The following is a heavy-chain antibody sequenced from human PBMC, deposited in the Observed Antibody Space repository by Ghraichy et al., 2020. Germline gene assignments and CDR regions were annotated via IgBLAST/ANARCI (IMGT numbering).Heavy chain of an antibody. Sequence: PETLSLTCAVYGGSFSGYYWSWIRQPPGKGLEWIGEINHSGSTNYNPSLKSRVTISVDTSKNQFSLKLSSVTAADTAVYYCARHGRVWKDYYFDYWGQGTLVTVSS. CDR1: GGSFSGYY. J-gene: IGHJ4*02. CDR2: INHSGST. CDR3: ARHGRVWKDYYFDY. V-gene: IGHV4-34*01. D-gene: IGHD1-1*01.